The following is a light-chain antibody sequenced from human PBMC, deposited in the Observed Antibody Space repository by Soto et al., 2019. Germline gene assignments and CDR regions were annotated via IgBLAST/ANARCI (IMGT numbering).Light chain of an antibody. CDR3: QQRNIRPPVT. CDR1: PSVTNF. CDR2: GAY. V-gene: IGKV3-11*01. Sequence: EIVMTQAPATLSLSPGERAALSCRARPSVTNFPAWHQQKPGQAPRLLIYGAYNRATGIPAMFSGRASRTDSTLTISRLAPEDSAIYYCQQRNIRPPVTFGQGTRLEI. J-gene: IGKJ5*01.